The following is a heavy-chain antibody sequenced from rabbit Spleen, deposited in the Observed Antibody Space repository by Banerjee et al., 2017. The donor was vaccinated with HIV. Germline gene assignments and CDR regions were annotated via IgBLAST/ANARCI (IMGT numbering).Heavy chain of an antibody. CDR2: IDPVFGTT. J-gene: IGHJ4*01. V-gene: IGHV1S45*01. D-gene: IGHD6-1*01. Sequence: QEQLVESGGGLVQPEGSLTLTCKASGLDFSSSYWIYWVRQAPGKGLEWIGYIDPVFGTTHYASWAKGRFTISKTSSTTVTLQMTSLTVADTATYFCAREKSGNQGYDLWGQGTLVTVS. CDR1: GLDFSSSYW. CDR3: AREKSGNQGYDL.